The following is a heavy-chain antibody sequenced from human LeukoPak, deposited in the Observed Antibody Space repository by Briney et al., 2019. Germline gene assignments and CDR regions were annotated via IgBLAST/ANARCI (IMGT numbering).Heavy chain of an antibody. V-gene: IGHV3-52*01. J-gene: IGHJ4*02. CDR1: GFTFSSSW. Sequence: GGSLRLSCAASGFTFSSSWMHWVCQAPEKGLEWVADIKCDGSEKYYVDSVKGRFTISRDIAKNSLYLQMNSLRAEDTAVYYCARDGLRGTIDSWGQGTLVTVSS. CDR2: IKCDGSEK. CDR3: ARDGLRGTIDS. D-gene: IGHD3-10*01.